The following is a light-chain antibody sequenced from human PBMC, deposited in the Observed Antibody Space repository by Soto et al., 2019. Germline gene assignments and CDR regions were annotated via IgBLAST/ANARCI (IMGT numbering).Light chain of an antibody. Sequence: QSVLTQPPSVSGAPGQRVTISCTGSSSNIGAGYHVHWYQQLPGTAPKLLIYGNSNRPSGVPDRFSGSKSGTSASLAITGLQAEDEADYYCQSYDRTLSYVFGTGTKVTVL. CDR3: QSYDRTLSYV. V-gene: IGLV1-40*01. CDR2: GNS. J-gene: IGLJ1*01. CDR1: SSNIGAGYH.